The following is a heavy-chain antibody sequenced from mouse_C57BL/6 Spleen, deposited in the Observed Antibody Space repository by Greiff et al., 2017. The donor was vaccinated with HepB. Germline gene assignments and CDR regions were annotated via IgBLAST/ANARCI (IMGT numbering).Heavy chain of an antibody. CDR2: ISDGGSYT. D-gene: IGHD2-1*01. Sequence: EVQVVESGGGLVKPGGSLKLSCAASGFTFSSYAMSWVRQTPEKRLEWVANISDGGSYTYYPDNVKGRFTISRDNAKNKLYLQLSNLKSEDTAMYYCATDGNCRSCFAYWGQGTLLTVSA. V-gene: IGHV5-4*01. CDR1: GFTFSSYA. CDR3: ATDGNCRSCFAY. J-gene: IGHJ3*01.